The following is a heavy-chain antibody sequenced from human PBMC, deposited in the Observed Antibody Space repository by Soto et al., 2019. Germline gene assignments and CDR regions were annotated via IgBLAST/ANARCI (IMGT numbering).Heavy chain of an antibody. J-gene: IGHJ6*02. CDR3: ARARVVTALDYYYYGMDV. Sequence: QVQLVQSGAEVKKPGPSVKVSCKASGGTFSSYAISWVRQAPGQGLEWMGGIIPIFGTANYAQKFQGRVTITADESTSTAYRELSSLRSEDTAVYYCARARVVTALDYYYYGMDVWGQGTTVTVSS. D-gene: IGHD2-21*02. CDR2: IIPIFGTA. CDR1: GGTFSSYA. V-gene: IGHV1-69*01.